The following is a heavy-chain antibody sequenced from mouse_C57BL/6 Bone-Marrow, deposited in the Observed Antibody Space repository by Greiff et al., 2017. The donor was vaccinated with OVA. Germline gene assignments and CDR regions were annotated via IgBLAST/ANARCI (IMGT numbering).Heavy chain of an antibody. CDR1: GFTFNTYA. CDR2: IRSKSSNYAT. J-gene: IGHJ1*03. CDR3: VREGSVVAHWYFDV. V-gene: IGHV10-3*01. Sequence: EVKVEESGGGLVQPKGSLKLSCAASGFTFNTYAMHWVRQAPGKGLEWVARIRSKSSNYATYYADSVKDRFTISRDDSQSMLYLQMNNLKTEDTAMYYCVREGSVVAHWYFDVWGTGTTVTVSS. D-gene: IGHD1-1*01.